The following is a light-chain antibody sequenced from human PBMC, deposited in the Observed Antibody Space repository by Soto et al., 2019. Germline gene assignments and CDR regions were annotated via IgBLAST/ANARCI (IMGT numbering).Light chain of an antibody. Sequence: DIQMTQSPSSLSASVGDRVTITCRASQSIVTYLNWYLQKPGKAPKLLIYAASNLQSGAPSKFSGRGSRTEVTRRITSLQHDDFATYFCQQSYGPPPRRFGQGTKVAIK. J-gene: IGKJ1*01. CDR2: AAS. V-gene: IGKV1-39*01. CDR1: QSIVTY. CDR3: QQSYGPPPRR.